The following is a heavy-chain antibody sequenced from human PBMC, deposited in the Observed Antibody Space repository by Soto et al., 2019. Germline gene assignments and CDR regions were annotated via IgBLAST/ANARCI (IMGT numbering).Heavy chain of an antibody. CDR2: IKSKTDGGTT. V-gene: IGHV3-15*07. CDR3: PTGFIQLWFPRFFDY. J-gene: IGHJ4*02. D-gene: IGHD5-18*01. CDR1: GFTFSNAC. Sequence: GGSLRLSCAASGFTFSNACMNWVRQAPGKGLEWVGRIKSKTDGGTTDYAAPVKGRFTISRDDSKNTLYLQMNSLKTEDTAVYYCPTGFIQLWFPRFFDYWGRGTLVTVS.